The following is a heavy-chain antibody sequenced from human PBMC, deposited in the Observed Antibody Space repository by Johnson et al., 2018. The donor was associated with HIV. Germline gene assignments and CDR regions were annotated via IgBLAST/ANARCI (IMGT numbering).Heavy chain of an antibody. CDR3: AKGRGSYGGAFDI. V-gene: IGHV3-9*01. CDR2: ISWHSGSI. J-gene: IGHJ3*02. CDR1: GFTFDDYA. D-gene: IGHD4-23*01. Sequence: EVQLVESGGGLVQPGRSLRLSCAASGFTFDDYAMHWVRQAPGQGLEWVSGISWHSGSIDYADSVKGRFTISRDNAKNSLYLQMNSLRAEDTALYYCAKGRGSYGGAFDIWGQGTMVTVSS.